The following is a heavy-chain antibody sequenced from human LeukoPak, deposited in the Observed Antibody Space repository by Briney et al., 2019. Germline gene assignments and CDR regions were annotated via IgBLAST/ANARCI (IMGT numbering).Heavy chain of an antibody. CDR2: IYYSGST. J-gene: IGHJ4*02. D-gene: IGHD5-18*01. CDR3: ARGGYSYGTPYFDY. Sequence: SETLSLTCTVSGGSISSYYWSWIRQPPGKGLEWIGYIYYSGSTNYNPSLKSRVTISVDTSKNQFSLKLSSVTAADTAVYHCARGGYSYGTPYFDYWGQGTLVTVSS. V-gene: IGHV4-59*01. CDR1: GGSISSYY.